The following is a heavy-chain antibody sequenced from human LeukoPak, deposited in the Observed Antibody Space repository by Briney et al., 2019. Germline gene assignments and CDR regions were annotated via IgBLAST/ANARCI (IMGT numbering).Heavy chain of an antibody. CDR1: VFTFRRYW. Sequence: GGSLRLSCAAYVFTFRRYWMSWVCQAPGKGLEWVANMKQDGSEKYYVDSVKGRFTISRDNAKNSLYLQMNSLRAEDPAVYYCVRGNGSGSCWFWTDAFDIWGQGAMVTVSS. CDR3: VRGNGSGSCWFWTDAFDI. CDR2: MKQDGSEK. D-gene: IGHD3-10*01. J-gene: IGHJ3*02. V-gene: IGHV3-7*05.